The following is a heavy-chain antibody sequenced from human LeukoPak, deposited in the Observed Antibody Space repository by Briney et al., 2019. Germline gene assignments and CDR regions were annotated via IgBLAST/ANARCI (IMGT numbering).Heavy chain of an antibody. CDR1: GFTFSTYW. CDR2: IKQDGSEK. CDR3: AKSFSPGWQEYYFDY. Sequence: GGSLRLSCSASGFTFSTYWMSWVRQAPGKGLEWVANIKQDGSEKYYVDSVKGRFTISRDNAKNSLYLQMNSLRAEDTALYYCAKSFSPGWQEYYFDYWGWGTLVTVSS. D-gene: IGHD6-19*01. V-gene: IGHV3-7*03. J-gene: IGHJ4*02.